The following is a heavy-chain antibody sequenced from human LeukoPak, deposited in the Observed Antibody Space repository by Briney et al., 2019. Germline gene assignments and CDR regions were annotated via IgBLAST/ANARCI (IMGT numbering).Heavy chain of an antibody. CDR3: ARGDYDSSGPKDAFDI. V-gene: IGHV4-34*01. CDR2: INHSGGT. CDR1: GGSFSDYY. D-gene: IGHD3-22*01. Sequence: PSETLSLTCAVYGGSFSDYYWSWIRQPPGKGLEWIGEINHSGGTNHKVSLKSRVTISVDTSKNQFSLKLSSVTAADTAFYYCARGDYDSSGPKDAFDIWGQGTMVTVSS. J-gene: IGHJ3*02.